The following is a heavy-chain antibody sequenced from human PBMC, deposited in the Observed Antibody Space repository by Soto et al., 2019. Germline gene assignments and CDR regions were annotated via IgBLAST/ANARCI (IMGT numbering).Heavy chain of an antibody. CDR1: GGSISSGGYS. D-gene: IGHD2-2*01. J-gene: IGHJ6*02. CDR3: ARGLFTAAAPDYYYYYGMDV. Sequence: PSETLSLTCAVSGGSISSGGYSWSWIRQPPGKGLEWIGYIYHSGSTYYNPSLKSRVTISVDKSKNQFSLKLSSVTAADTAVYYCARGLFTAAAPDYYYYYGMDVWGQGTTVTVSS. CDR2: IYHSGST. V-gene: IGHV4-30-2*01.